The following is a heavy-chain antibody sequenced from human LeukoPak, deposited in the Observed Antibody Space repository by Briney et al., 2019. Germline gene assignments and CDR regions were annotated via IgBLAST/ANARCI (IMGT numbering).Heavy chain of an antibody. CDR3: ARRGDGSGSYYQYNWFDP. J-gene: IGHJ5*02. CDR2: IFSGST. CDR1: GGSISSSSYY. V-gene: IGHV4-39*01. Sequence: SETLSLTCTVSGGSISSSSYYWGWIRQPPGKGLEWIGSIFSGSTYYNPSLKSRVTISVDTSKTQLSLRLSSVTAPDTAVYYCARRGDGSGSYYQYNWFDPWGQGTLVTVSS. D-gene: IGHD3-10*01.